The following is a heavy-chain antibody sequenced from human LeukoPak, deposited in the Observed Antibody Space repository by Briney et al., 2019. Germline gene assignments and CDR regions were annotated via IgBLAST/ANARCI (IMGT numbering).Heavy chain of an antibody. V-gene: IGHV4-59*01. D-gene: IGHD3-10*01. CDR3: ARARTTMVRGAIYFDY. J-gene: IGHJ4*02. Sequence: SVTVSLTGTGSSFSSNSFYWMWLRQPPGKGREGIGYIYYGGSTNDNPSLKSGVTISVDTSKNQFSLKLSSVTAADAAVYYCARARTTMVRGAIYFDYWGQGTLVTVSS. CDR2: IYYGGST. CDR1: SFSSNSFY.